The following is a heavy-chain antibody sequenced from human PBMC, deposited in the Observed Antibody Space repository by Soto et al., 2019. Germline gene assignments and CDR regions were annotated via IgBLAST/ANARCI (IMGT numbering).Heavy chain of an antibody. D-gene: IGHD2-15*01. CDR3: ARWRWPIRDYYYYGMDV. Sequence: GGSLRLSCAASGFTFSSYSMNWVRQAPGKGLEWVSSISSSSYIYYADSVKGRFTISRDNAKNSLYLQMKSLRSDDTAVYYCARWRWPIRDYYYYGMDVWGQGTTVTVSS. J-gene: IGHJ6*02. V-gene: IGHV3-21*04. CDR1: GFTFSSYS. CDR2: ISSSSYI.